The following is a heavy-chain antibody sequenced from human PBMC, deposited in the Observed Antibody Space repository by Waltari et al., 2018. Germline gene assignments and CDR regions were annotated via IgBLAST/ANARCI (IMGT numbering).Heavy chain of an antibody. V-gene: IGHV1-18*01. CDR3: ARDLRYDSSAYYYAPTGDMRWAGGAEYFQH. D-gene: IGHD3-22*01. CDR1: GYTFTSYG. J-gene: IGHJ1*01. CDR2: ISAYNGNT. Sequence: QVQLVQSGAEVKKPGASVKVSCKASGYTFTSYGLSWVRQAPGQGLEWMGWISAYNGNTNSAQKFQGRVTMTTDTSTSTAYMELRSLRSDDTAVYYCARDLRYDSSAYYYAPTGDMRWAGGAEYFQHWGQGTLVSVSS.